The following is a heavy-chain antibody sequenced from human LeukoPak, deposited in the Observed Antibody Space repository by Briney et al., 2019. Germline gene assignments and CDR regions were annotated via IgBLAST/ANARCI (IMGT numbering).Heavy chain of an antibody. CDR2: IIAIFGTA. CDR3: AREPRPMVRENNYYYYYGMDV. J-gene: IGHJ6*02. D-gene: IGHD3-10*01. Sequence: ATVKVSCKASGGTFSSYAISWVRQAPGQGLEWMGGIIAIFGTANYAQKFQGRVTITADESTSTAYMELSSLRSEDTAVYYYAREPRPMVRENNYYYYYGMDVWGQGTTVTVSS. CDR1: GGTFSSYA. V-gene: IGHV1-69*01.